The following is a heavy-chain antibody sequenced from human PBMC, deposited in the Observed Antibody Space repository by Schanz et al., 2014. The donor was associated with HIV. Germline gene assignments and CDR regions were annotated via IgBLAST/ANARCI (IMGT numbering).Heavy chain of an antibody. Sequence: QVQLVQSGAEVKKPGSSVKVSCKASGGTFNIYTISWVRQAPGQGLEWVGGIIHIFGTTNYAPKFQGRVTINVDESTSTAYMELSSLRSEDTAVYYCARDSPVAAGTLDYWGQGTLVTVSS. D-gene: IGHD6-13*01. J-gene: IGHJ4*02. CDR2: IIHIFGTT. CDR1: GGTFNIYT. CDR3: ARDSPVAAGTLDY. V-gene: IGHV1-69*01.